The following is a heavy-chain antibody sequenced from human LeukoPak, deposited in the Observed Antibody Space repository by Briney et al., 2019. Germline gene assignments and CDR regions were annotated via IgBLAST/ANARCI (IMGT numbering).Heavy chain of an antibody. CDR3: ARDAGYSYGLDV. CDR1: GGSISSYY. CDR2: IYHSGTT. J-gene: IGHJ6*04. D-gene: IGHD5-18*01. Sequence: SETLSLTCTVSGGSISSYYWSWIRQPPGKGLEWIGSIYHSGTTYYNPSLKSRVTISVDTSKNQISLKLSSVTAADTAVYYCARDAGYSYGLDVWGKGTTVTVSS. V-gene: IGHV4-38-2*02.